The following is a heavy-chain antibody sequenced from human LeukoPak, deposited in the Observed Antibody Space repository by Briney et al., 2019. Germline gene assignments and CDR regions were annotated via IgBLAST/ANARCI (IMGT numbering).Heavy chain of an antibody. J-gene: IGHJ5*02. Sequence: PSETLSLTCSVSGASMKNSFWSWIRQPPGKGLECIGYISDSGNTNYNPSLKSRVTFSIDTSKGQFYLNLRSVTAADTALYFCARNRFYLTGAYYFDPWGRGTQVTVSS. CDR3: ARNRFYLTGAYYFDP. CDR2: ISDSGNT. D-gene: IGHD3-22*01. CDR1: GASMKNSF. V-gene: IGHV4-59*01.